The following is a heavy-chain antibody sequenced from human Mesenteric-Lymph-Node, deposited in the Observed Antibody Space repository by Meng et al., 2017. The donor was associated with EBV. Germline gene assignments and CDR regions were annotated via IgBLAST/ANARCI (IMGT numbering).Heavy chain of an antibody. D-gene: IGHD6-13*01. CDR2: IIPIFGTA. J-gene: IGHJ5*02. Sequence: QVQLVQSGAEVXXXXXXVKXSCKASGGTFSSYAISWVRQAPGQGLEWMGGIIPIFGTANYAQKFQGRVTITADESTSTAYMELSSLRSEDTAVYYCASGADGSSWYNPWGQGTLVTVSS. CDR1: GGTFSSYA. V-gene: IGHV1-69*01. CDR3: ASGADGSSWYNP.